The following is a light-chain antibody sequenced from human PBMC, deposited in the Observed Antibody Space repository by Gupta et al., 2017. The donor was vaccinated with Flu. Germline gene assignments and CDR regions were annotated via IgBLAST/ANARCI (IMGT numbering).Light chain of an antibody. Sequence: DIQMSQSPSSLSASVGDRVTITCRASQIISNYLNWYQQKPGKAPKLLIYAASSLQSGVPSRFSGSGSGTDFTLTISSLQPEDFATYYCQQSYRTAITFGQGTRVEIK. V-gene: IGKV1-39*01. CDR1: QIISNY. J-gene: IGKJ5*01. CDR2: AAS. CDR3: QQSYRTAIT.